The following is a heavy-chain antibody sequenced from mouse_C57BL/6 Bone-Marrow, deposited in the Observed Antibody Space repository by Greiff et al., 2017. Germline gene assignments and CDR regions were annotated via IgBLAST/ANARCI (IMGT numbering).Heavy chain of an antibody. D-gene: IGHD1-1*01. V-gene: IGHV1-64*01. Sequence: QVQLQQPGAELVKPGASVKLSCKASGYTFTSYWMHWVKQRPGPGLEWIGMIHPTSGSTTYTQTFKSQATLTVNKSSSTAYMQLSSLTTEDSAVEYCAPYYYGSRPFYFDYWGQGTTLTVSS. CDR2: IHPTSGST. CDR3: APYYYGSRPFYFDY. J-gene: IGHJ2*01. CDR1: GYTFTSYW.